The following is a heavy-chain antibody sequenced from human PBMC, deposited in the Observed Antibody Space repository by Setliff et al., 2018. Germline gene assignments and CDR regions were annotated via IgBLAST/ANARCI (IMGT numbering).Heavy chain of an antibody. CDR1: GYTFTNYG. D-gene: IGHD2-2*01. V-gene: IGHV1-18*01. CDR2: IGAYTGNT. J-gene: IGHJ4*02. Sequence: ASVKVSCKASGYTFTNYGISWVRQAPGQGLEWMGWIGAYTGNTNYAQKFQGRVTMTTDTSTSTAYMELRSLRSDDTAVYYCSRLVRYCTRTSCQRASGAESWGQGTLVTVSS. CDR3: SRLVRYCTRTSCQRASGAES.